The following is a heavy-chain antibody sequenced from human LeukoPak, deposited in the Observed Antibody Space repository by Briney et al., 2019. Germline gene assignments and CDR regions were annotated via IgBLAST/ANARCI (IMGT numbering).Heavy chain of an antibody. CDR2: IYYSGST. J-gene: IGHJ4*02. CDR3: ARDRGWLHYYDSSGYHLDY. D-gene: IGHD3-22*01. CDR1: GGSISGDYY. Sequence: SETLSLTCTVSGGSISGDYYWSWIRQPPGRGLEWIGYIYYSGSTYYNPSLKSRVTISVDTSKNQFSLKLSSVTAADTAVYYCARDRGWLHYYDSSGYHLDYWGQGTLVTVSS. V-gene: IGHV4-30-4*01.